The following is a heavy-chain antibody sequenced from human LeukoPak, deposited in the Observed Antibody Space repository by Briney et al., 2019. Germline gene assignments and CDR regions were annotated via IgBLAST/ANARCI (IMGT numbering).Heavy chain of an antibody. V-gene: IGHV3-21*01. Sequence: GGSLRLSCAASGFSFSSYSMNWVRQAPGRGLEWVSSSRSSSNYIYYADSVRGRFTISRDNAKNSLYLQMNSLRDEDTAVYYCAREGGVPFDYWGQGTLVTVSS. CDR3: AREGGVPFDY. CDR1: GFSFSSYS. CDR2: SRSSSNYI. J-gene: IGHJ4*02.